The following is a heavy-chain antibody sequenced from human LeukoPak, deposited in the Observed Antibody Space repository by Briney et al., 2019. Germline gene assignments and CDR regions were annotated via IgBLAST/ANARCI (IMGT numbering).Heavy chain of an antibody. J-gene: IGHJ4*02. CDR2: ISNRGST. CDR1: GGSINSGDYY. V-gene: IGHV4-31*03. D-gene: IGHD5-18*01. CDR3: ARDSGYNYGPFDS. Sequence: SETLSLTCTVSGGSINSGDYYWSWIRQHPGKGLEWIGSISNRGSTYYKPSLKSRVTISIDTSKNQLSLKLNSVTAADTAVYYCARDSGYNYGPFDSWGQGTLVTVSS.